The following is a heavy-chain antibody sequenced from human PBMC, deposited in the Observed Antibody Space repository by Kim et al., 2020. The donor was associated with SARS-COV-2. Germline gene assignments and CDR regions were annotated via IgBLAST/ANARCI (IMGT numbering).Heavy chain of an antibody. CDR1: GFTFSSYA. CDR2: ISGSGGST. V-gene: IGHV3-23*01. Sequence: GGSLRLSCAASGFTFSSYAMSWVRQAPGKGLEWVSAISGSGGSTYYADSVKGRFTISRDNSKNTLYLQMNSLRAEDTAVYYCAKGRGFYGSGSYSSPFYYYMDVWGKGTTVTVSS. CDR3: AKGRGFYGSGSYSSPFYYYMDV. D-gene: IGHD3-10*01. J-gene: IGHJ6*03.